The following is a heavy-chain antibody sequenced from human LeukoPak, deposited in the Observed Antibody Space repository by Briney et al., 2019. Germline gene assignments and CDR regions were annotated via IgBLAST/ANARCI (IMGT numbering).Heavy chain of an antibody. CDR1: GGSLSAYY. J-gene: IGHJ4*02. CDR2: INHSGST. CDR3: SRESGAFCPFGY. Sequence: SEALSLTCAVYGGSLSAYYWNWIRQPPAKGLEWVGEINHSGSTNYSPSLKSRVTISVDTSKNQFSLKLTSVTAADTAIYYCSRESGAFCPFGYWGQGTLVIVPP. V-gene: IGHV4-34*01. D-gene: IGHD1-26*01.